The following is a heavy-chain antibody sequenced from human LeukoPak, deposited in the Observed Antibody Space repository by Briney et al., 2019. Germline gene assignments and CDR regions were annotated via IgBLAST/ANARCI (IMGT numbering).Heavy chain of an antibody. CDR3: ARAAAFDC. CDR1: GYTFTNYW. J-gene: IGHJ4*02. D-gene: IGHD6-13*01. V-gene: IGHV5-51*01. Sequence: GESLKISCKGSGYTFTNYWIGWVRQMPGKGLEFMGIIYPGDSDTRYSPSFQGQVTISVDKSINTAYLQWSSLKASDSAMYYCARAAAFDCWGQGTLVTVSS. CDR2: IYPGDSDT.